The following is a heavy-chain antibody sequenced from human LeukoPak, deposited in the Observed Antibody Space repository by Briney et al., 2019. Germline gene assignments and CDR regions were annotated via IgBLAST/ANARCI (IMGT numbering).Heavy chain of an antibody. V-gene: IGHV4-31*03. D-gene: IGHD3-10*01. CDR3: ARVGNYHGFY. CDR1: GGSTSSGAYF. Sequence: SETLSLTCTVSGGSTSSGAYFWTWIRQHPGKGLELIGYIYYSGSTYYNPSLKSRLTISVDTSENQFSLRLSSVTAADMAVYYCARVGNYHGFYWGQGTLVTVSS. J-gene: IGHJ4*02. CDR2: IYYSGST.